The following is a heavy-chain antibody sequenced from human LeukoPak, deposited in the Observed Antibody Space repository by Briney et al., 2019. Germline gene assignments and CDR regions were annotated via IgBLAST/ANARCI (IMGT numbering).Heavy chain of an antibody. D-gene: IGHD2/OR15-2a*01. CDR1: GFTLSTYW. V-gene: IGHV3-74*01. J-gene: IGHJ4*02. CDR3: ARGNPLIDY. Sequence: PGGSLRLSCAASGFTLSTYWMQWVRQPAGKGLMWASHISIDGNIKRYADSVKGRFTISRDDAKNTLYLEMSSLRAEDTAVYYCARGNPLIDYWGQGTLVTVSS. CDR2: ISIDGNIK.